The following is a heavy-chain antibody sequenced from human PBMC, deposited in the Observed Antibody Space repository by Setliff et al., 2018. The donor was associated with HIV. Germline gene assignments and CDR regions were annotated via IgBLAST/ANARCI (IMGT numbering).Heavy chain of an antibody. CDR3: ARVRDYYDSGAQAFDI. CDR1: GFAFSSHQ. Sequence: PGGSLRLSCAASGFAFSSHQMSWVRQALGKGLEWVAKIRQDGSEKYYVDSVKGRFTISRDTAKNSLYLQMNSLRAEDTAVYYCARVRDYYDSGAQAFDIWGQGTMVTVSS. CDR2: IRQDGSEK. J-gene: IGHJ3*02. V-gene: IGHV3-7*01. D-gene: IGHD3-22*01.